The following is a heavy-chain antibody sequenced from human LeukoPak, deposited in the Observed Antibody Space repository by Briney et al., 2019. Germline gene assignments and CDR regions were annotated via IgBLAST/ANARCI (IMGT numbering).Heavy chain of an antibody. J-gene: IGHJ4*02. CDR3: AREAYYYDSSGYWAYDY. D-gene: IGHD3-22*01. CDR1: GFTFSSYA. Sequence: GGSLRLSCAASGFTFSSYAMSWVRQAPGKGLEWVSAISGSGGSTYYADSVKGRFTISRDNSKNTLYLQMNSLRAEDTAVYYCAREAYYYDSSGYWAYDYWGQGTLVTVSS. CDR2: ISGSGGST. V-gene: IGHV3-23*01.